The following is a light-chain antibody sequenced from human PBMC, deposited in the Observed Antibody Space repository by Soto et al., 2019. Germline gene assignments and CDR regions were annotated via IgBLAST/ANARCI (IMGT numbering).Light chain of an antibody. CDR2: EVS. V-gene: IGKV2-29*03. Sequence: DVVMTQTPLSLSVAPGQPGSISCKSSQSLLHITGETFLFWYLQKPGQSPQLLIYEVSTRVSGVPDRFSGSGSGTDFTLEISRVETDDVGIYYCMQGTQLPPTFGQGTRLEIK. CDR3: MQGTQLPPT. J-gene: IGKJ5*01. CDR1: QSLLHITGETF.